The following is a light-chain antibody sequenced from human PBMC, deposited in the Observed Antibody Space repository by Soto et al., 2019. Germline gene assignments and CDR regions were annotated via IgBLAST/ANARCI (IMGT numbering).Light chain of an antibody. CDR3: YQYNNCPRGT. CDR2: RAS. V-gene: IGKV3-15*01. J-gene: IGKJ4*01. CDR1: QSINSN. Sequence: EIVMTQSPATLSLSPGERATLSCGARQSINSNLAWYQQKPGQGPRLFIFRASSSAAGIPARFSGSGSGTEFNLTICCLQSEDFAVYYCYQYNNCPRGTVGGVTKVDIK.